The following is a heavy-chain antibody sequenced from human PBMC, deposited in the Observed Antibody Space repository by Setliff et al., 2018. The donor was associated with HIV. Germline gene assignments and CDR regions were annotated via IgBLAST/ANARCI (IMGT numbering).Heavy chain of an antibody. Sequence: WASVKVSCKASGYTFTGYYMHWVRQAPGQGLEWMGRINPNSGGTNYARKFQGRVTMTRDTSITTAYMELSRLRSDDTAVYYCARGTRVGVSWFDPWGQGTPVTVSS. J-gene: IGHJ5*02. CDR3: ARGTRVGVSWFDP. V-gene: IGHV1-2*06. D-gene: IGHD1-26*01. CDR2: INPNSGGT. CDR1: GYTFTGYY.